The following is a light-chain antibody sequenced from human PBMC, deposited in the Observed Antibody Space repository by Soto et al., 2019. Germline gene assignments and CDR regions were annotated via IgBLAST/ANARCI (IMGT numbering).Light chain of an antibody. CDR1: SSNIGAGYD. V-gene: IGLV1-40*01. CDR3: QSYDSSLSGFHVV. CDR2: GNT. Sequence: QPVLTQPPSVSGAPGQRFTISCTGSSSNIGAGYDVHWYQQLPGTPPKLLIYGNTNRPSGVPDRFSGSKSGTLASLAITGLQAEDEADYYCQSYDSSLSGFHVVFGGGTKLTVL. J-gene: IGLJ2*01.